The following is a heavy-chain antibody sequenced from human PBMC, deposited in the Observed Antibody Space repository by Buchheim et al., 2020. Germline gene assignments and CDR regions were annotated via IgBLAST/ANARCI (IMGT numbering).Heavy chain of an antibody. CDR1: GFRFSNYA. CDR2: IRSKANSYAT. V-gene: IGHV3-73*01. D-gene: IGHD3-16*01. J-gene: IGHJ4*02. CDR3: TRHALGDFDY. Sequence: EGQLLESGGGLVQTGGSLRLSCVASGFRFSNYAMSWVRQVPGKGLEWVGRIRSKANSYATAYAASVKGRFTISRDDSKNTAYLQMNSLKTEDTAVYYCTRHALGDFDYWGQGTL.